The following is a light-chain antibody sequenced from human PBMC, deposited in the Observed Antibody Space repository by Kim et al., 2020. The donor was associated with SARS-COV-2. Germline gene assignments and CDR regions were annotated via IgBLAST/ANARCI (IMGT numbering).Light chain of an antibody. Sequence: SSELTQDPAVSVALGQTVRITCKGDSLRSYYATWYQQKPGQAPKVVIYGKDNRPSGVPDRFSGSSSGNTAYLTITGTQAGDEADYYCNSRDSNDYVVFGGGTKVTVL. CDR1: SLRSYY. CDR3: NSRDSNDYVV. CDR2: GKD. V-gene: IGLV3-19*01. J-gene: IGLJ2*01.